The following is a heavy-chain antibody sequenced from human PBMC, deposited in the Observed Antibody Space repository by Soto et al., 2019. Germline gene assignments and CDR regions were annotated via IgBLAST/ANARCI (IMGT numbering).Heavy chain of an antibody. CDR3: AKDLVRFLN. J-gene: IGHJ4*02. CDR1: GCTFSSFD. Sequence: PGGSLRLSCAASGCTFSSFDMYWVRQGTGKGLEWVSGIGIAGDTHYPGSVKGRVTISRDNSKNMLFLQMSGLRAEDTAVYYCAKDLVRFLNWGQGTLVTVSS. CDR2: IGIAGDT. V-gene: IGHV3-13*01. D-gene: IGHD3-3*01.